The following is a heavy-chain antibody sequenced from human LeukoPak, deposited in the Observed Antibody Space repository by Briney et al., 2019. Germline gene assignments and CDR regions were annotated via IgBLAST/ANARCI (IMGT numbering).Heavy chain of an antibody. J-gene: IGHJ4*02. D-gene: IGHD2-8*01. CDR2: IYPGDSDT. CDR1: GYSFTSYW. V-gene: IGHV5-51*01. CDR3: ARHRGGNGWVLDY. Sequence: GESLKISCKGSGYSFTSYWIGWVRQMPGKGLEWMGIIYPGDSDTTYSPSFQGQVTISADKSIRTAYVQWNSLKASDTAMYYCARHRGGNGWVLDYWGQGTLVTVSS.